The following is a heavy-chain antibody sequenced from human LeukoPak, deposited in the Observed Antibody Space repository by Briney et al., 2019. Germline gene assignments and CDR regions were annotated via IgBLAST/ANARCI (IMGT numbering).Heavy chain of an antibody. CDR3: ARDPTDRDGYKSPLLS. J-gene: IGHJ4*02. D-gene: IGHD5-24*01. CDR2: IIPIFGTA. CDR1: GGTFSSYA. V-gene: IGHV1-69*13. Sequence: ASVKVSCKASGGTFSSYAISWVRQAPGQGLEWMGGIIPIFGTANYAQKFQGRVMITVDESTSTAYMELSSLRSEDTAVYYCARDPTDRDGYKSPLLSWGQGTLVTVSS.